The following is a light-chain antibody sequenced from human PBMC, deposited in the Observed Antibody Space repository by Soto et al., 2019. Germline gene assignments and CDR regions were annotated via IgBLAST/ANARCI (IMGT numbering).Light chain of an antibody. Sequence: VLTQPPSASGTPGQRVTISCSGSSSNIGSNYVYWYQQLPGTAPKLLIYRNNQRPSGVPDRFSGSKSGTSASLAISRLRSEDEADYNCSSNAGIKNLVFGGWTKVTV. CDR2: RNN. CDR3: SSNAGIKNLV. V-gene: IGLV1-47*01. J-gene: IGLJ2*01. CDR1: SSNIGSNY.